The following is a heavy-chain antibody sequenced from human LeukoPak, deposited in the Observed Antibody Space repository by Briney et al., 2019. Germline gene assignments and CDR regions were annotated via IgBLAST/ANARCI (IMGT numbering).Heavy chain of an antibody. J-gene: IGHJ4*02. D-gene: IGHD3-22*01. Sequence: WVRKPPGKGLEWIGSIYYSGSTYYSPSLKSRVTISVDTSKNQFSLKLSSVTAADTAVYYCARDSDYYDSSGYYYDGVGFDYWGQGTLVTVSS. CDR2: IYYSGST. V-gene: IGHV4-39*07. CDR3: ARDSDYYDSSGYYYDGVGFDY.